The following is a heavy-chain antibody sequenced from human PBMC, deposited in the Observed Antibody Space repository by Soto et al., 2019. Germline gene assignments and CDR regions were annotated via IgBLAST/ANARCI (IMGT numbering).Heavy chain of an antibody. J-gene: IGHJ6*02. V-gene: IGHV1-18*04. D-gene: IGHD3-9*01. CDR2: ISAYNGNT. CDR3: ARDPDSVDDILTGYSYYYYGMDV. Sequence: ASVKVSCKASGYTFTSYGISWVRQAPGQGLEWMGRISAYNGNTNYAQKFQGRVTITADESTSTAYMELSSLRSEDTAVYYCARDPDSVDDILTGYSYYYYGMDVWGQGTTVTVSS. CDR1: GYTFTSYG.